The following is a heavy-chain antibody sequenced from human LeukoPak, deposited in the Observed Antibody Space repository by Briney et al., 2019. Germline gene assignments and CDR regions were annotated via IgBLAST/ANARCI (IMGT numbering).Heavy chain of an antibody. D-gene: IGHD3-16*01. CDR3: AKDGRGNQDKDYVSYHFDY. Sequence: GGSLRLSCAASGFTLSNYWMSWARQVPGRGLGWVANIKQDGSEKYYVDSVKGRFTISRDNAKNSLYLQMNSLRAEDTAVYYCAKDGRGNQDKDYVSYHFDYWGQGALVTVSS. V-gene: IGHV3-7*01. J-gene: IGHJ4*02. CDR1: GFTLSNYW. CDR2: IKQDGSEK.